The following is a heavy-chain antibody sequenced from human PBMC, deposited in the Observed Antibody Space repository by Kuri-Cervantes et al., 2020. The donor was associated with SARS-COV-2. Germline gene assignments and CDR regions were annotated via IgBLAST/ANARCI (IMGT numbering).Heavy chain of an antibody. CDR3: ARASLLPSPIGMDV. CDR1: GYTFTSYG. CDR2: IIPTFGTA. Sequence: SVKVSCKASGYTFTSYGISWVRQAPGQGLEWMGGIIPTFGTANYAQKFQGRVTITADESTSTAYMELSSLRSEDTAVYYCARASLLPSPIGMDVWGQGTTVTVSS. J-gene: IGHJ6*02. V-gene: IGHV1-69*13.